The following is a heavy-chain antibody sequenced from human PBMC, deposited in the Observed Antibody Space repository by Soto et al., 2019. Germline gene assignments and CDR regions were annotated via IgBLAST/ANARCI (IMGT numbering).Heavy chain of an antibody. Sequence: GASVKVSCKASGFTFTSFAVQWVRQARGQRLEWIGWIVVGSGNTNYAQKFQERVTITRDMSTSTAYMELSSLRSEDTAVYYCAAGEDSSGYYVSGMDVWG. CDR1: GFTFTSFA. V-gene: IGHV1-58*01. CDR2: IVVGSGNT. D-gene: IGHD3-22*01. CDR3: AAGEDSSGYYVSGMDV. J-gene: IGHJ6*02.